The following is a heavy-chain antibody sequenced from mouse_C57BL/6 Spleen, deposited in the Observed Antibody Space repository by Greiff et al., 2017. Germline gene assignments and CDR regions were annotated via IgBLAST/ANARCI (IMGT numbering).Heavy chain of an antibody. Sequence: EVQLQQSGPELVKPGASVKISCKASGYTFTDYYMNWVKQSHGKSLEWIGDINPNNGGTSYNQKFKGKATLTVYKSSSTAYMELLSLTSEDSAVYYCARTMINYAMDYWGQGTSVTVSS. CDR3: ARTMINYAMDY. CDR2: INPNNGGT. J-gene: IGHJ4*01. D-gene: IGHD2-4*01. V-gene: IGHV1-26*01. CDR1: GYTFTDYY.